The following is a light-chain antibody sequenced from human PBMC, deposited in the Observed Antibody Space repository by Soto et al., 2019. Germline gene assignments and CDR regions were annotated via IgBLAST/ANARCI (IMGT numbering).Light chain of an antibody. CDR3: LQDYTYPWT. J-gene: IGKJ1*01. CDR1: QGISNE. Sequence: IQMTQSPSSLSASVGDRVTITCRASQGISNELGWYQQRPGKAPKVLIYGASNLQSGVPSRFSGSASGADFTLTISSLQPEDFATYYCLQDYTYPWTFGQGTKVEMK. CDR2: GAS. V-gene: IGKV1-6*01.